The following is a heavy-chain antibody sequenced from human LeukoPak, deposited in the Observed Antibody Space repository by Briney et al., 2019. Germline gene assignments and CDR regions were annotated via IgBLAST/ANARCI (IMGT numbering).Heavy chain of an antibody. D-gene: IGHD2-21*02. V-gene: IGHV1-46*01. Sequence: ASVKVSCKASGSTFTSYSMHWVRQAPGQGLEWMGIINPSGGSTSYAQKFQGRVTMTRDTSTSTVYMELSSLRSEDTAVYYCARGGSCNSASGGDCSHLLIAWGQGTLVTVSS. CDR2: INPSGGST. CDR1: GSTFTSYS. J-gene: IGHJ5*02. CDR3: ARGGSCNSASGGDCSHLLIA.